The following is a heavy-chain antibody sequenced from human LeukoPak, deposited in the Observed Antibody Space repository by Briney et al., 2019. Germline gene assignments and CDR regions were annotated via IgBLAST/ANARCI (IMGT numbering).Heavy chain of an antibody. V-gene: IGHV3-48*01. J-gene: IGHJ4*02. CDR2: ISSSSSTI. D-gene: IGHD3-16*02. Sequence: GGSLRLSCAASGFTFSSYSMNWVRQAPGKGLERVSYISSSSSTIYYADSVKGRFTISRDNAKNSLYLQMNSLRAEDTAVYYCARAHHRRVYDYVWGSYPYWGQGTLVTVSS. CDR1: GFTFSSYS. CDR3: ARAHHRRVYDYVWGSYPY.